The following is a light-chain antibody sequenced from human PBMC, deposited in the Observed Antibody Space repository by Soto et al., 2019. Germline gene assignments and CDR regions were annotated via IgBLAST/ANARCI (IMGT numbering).Light chain of an antibody. Sequence: EIVMTQSPGTLSVSPGERATPSCRASQSVSSNLAWYQQKPGQAPRLLIYGASTRAPGIPVRFSGSGSGTEFTLTISSLQSEDFATYYCQQYNNWPPITFGGGTKVEIK. J-gene: IGKJ4*01. CDR2: GAS. CDR3: QQYNNWPPIT. V-gene: IGKV3-15*01. CDR1: QSVSSN.